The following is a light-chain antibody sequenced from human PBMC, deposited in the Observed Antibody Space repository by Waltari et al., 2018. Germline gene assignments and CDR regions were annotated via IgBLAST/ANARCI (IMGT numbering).Light chain of an antibody. Sequence: IQMTQSPSSLSASVGDRVTITCRASQSISTYLTWYQQKPGKAPKLLIFATSSLQSGVPSRFSGSGSGTDFTLSVSSLQPEDFATYFCQQTYSTLYTFGQGTKLEIK. V-gene: IGKV1-39*01. CDR3: QQTYSTLYT. CDR1: QSISTY. J-gene: IGKJ2*01. CDR2: ATS.